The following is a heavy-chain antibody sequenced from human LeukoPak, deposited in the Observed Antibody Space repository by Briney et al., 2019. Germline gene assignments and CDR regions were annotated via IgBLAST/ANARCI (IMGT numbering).Heavy chain of an antibody. CDR1: GXXXTXXY. D-gene: IGHD6-19*01. Sequence: GXXXTXXYMHWGRQAPGQGGEWMGWINPNSGGTNYTQKFQGRGTITRETEXRTDYMEMRRQREEETGVYYSEXXLAVAGTFADYWGQGTLVTVSS. V-gene: IGHV1-2*02. J-gene: IGHJ4*02. CDR2: INPNSGGT. CDR3: EXXLAVAGTFADY.